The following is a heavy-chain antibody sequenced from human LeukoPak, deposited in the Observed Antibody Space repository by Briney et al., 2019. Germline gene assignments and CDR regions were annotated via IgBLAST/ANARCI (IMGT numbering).Heavy chain of an antibody. J-gene: IGHJ4*02. CDR2: INTNTGNP. CDR1: GYTFTSYA. D-gene: IGHD5-18*01. V-gene: IGHV7-4-1*02. CDR3: ARGGEEVDTAMVPSNFDY. Sequence: ASVKVSCKASGYTFTSYAMNWVRQAPGQGLEWMGWINTNTGNPTYAQGFTGRFVFSLDTSVSTAYLQISSLKAEDTAVYYCARGGEEVDTAMVPSNFDYWGQGTLVTVSS.